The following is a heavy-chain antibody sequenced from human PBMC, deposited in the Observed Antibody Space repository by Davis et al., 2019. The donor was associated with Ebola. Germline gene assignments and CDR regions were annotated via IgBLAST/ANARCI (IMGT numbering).Heavy chain of an antibody. Sequence: SETLSLTCTVSGGSISSSSYYWSWIRQPPGKGLEWIGYIYYSGSTNYNPSLKSRVTISVDTSKNQFSLKLSSVTAADTAVYYCAREGYCSGGSCYGVDHAFDIWGQGTMVTVSS. CDR2: IYYSGST. V-gene: IGHV4-61*01. CDR1: GGSISSSSYY. D-gene: IGHD2-15*01. CDR3: AREGYCSGGSCYGVDHAFDI. J-gene: IGHJ3*02.